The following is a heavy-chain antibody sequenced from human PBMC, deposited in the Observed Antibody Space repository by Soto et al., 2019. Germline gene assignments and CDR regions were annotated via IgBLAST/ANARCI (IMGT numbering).Heavy chain of an antibody. J-gene: IGHJ4*02. D-gene: IGHD3-3*01. CDR3: ARISQSDFWSGYYYFFDY. CDR2: ITAFNGNT. V-gene: IGHV1-18*01. CDR1: GYTFTDYG. Sequence: QVHLVQSGAEVEKPGASVKVSCKASGYTFTDYGISWVRQAPGQGLQWMGWITAFNGNTKYAQQFQGRVTMTTDTSTSTAYMELRSLESYYTAVYYCARISQSDFWSGYYYFFDYWGQGTLVTVSS.